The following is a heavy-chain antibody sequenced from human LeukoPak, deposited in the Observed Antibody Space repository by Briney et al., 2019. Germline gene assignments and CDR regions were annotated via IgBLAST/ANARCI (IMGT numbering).Heavy chain of an antibody. CDR1: GYTFTIYG. V-gene: IGHV1-18*01. D-gene: IGHD3-3*01. CDR3: ARADVGYDFWSGYRENYFDY. Sequence: GASVKVSCKASGYTFTIYGISWVRQAPGQGLEWMGWISAYNGNTNYAQKLQGRVTMTTDTSTSTACVELRSLRSDDTAVYYCARADVGYDFWSGYRENYFDYWGQGTLVTVSS. J-gene: IGHJ4*02. CDR2: ISAYNGNT.